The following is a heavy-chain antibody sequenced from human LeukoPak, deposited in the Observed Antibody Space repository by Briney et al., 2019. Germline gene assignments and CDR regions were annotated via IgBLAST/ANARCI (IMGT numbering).Heavy chain of an antibody. D-gene: IGHD4-17*01. V-gene: IGHV3-23*01. CDR1: GFTFSSYA. J-gene: IGHJ1*01. Sequence: GGSLRLSCAASGFTFSSYAMSWVRQTPVKGLKWVSVISGSGGSTYYADSVKGRFTISRVNSKNTLYLQMNSLRAEDTAVYYCAKENYGDSTGGRFQHWGQGTLVTVSS. CDR2: ISGSGGST. CDR3: AKENYGDSTGGRFQH.